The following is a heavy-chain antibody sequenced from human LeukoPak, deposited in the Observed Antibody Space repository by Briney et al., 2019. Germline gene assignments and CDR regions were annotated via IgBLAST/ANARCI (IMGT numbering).Heavy chain of an antibody. V-gene: IGHV3-7*04. CDR1: GFIFRSYW. J-gene: IGHJ4*02. CDR2: IKQDGSEK. Sequence: PGRSLRLSCAASGFIFRSYWMSWARQAPGKGLEWVANIKQDGSEKYYVDSVKGRFTIPRDNAQNSLYLQMNSLRAEDTAVYYCARGLSFDYWGQGTLVTVSS. CDR3: ARGLSFDY.